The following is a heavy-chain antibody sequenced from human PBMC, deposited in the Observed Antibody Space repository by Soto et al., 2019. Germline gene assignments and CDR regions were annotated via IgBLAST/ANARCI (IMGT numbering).Heavy chain of an antibody. J-gene: IGHJ4*02. CDR3: ARSLGSAAGWSFDV. CDR2: KSISGST. D-gene: IGHD3-16*01. Sequence: QVQLQESGPGLVTPSETLSLTCTVSGGSMSGYFWTWIRLPAGKRLEWIGRKSISGSTDYNPSLKGRASMSVDTSKNQFSLRLISVTAADTALYYCARSLGSAAGWSFDVWGQGILVTVSS. CDR1: GGSMSGYF. V-gene: IGHV4-4*07.